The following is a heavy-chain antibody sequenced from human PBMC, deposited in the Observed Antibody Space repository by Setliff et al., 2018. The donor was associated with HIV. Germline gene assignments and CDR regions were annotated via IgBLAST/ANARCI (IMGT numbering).Heavy chain of an antibody. J-gene: IGHJ4*02. D-gene: IGHD3-22*01. CDR2: ISSSSSYI. V-gene: IGHV3-21*01. Sequence: GGSLRLSCAASGFTFSSYSMNWVRQAPGKGLEWVSSISSSSSYIYYADSVKGRFTISRDNAKNSLYLQMNSLRAEDTAVYYCARVVGAYYDSSGYYNSYYFDYWGQGTLVTVSS. CDR1: GFTFSSYS. CDR3: ARVVGAYYDSSGYYNSYYFDY.